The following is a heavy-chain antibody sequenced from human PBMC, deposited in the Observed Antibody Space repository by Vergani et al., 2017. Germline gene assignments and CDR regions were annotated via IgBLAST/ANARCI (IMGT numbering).Heavy chain of an antibody. CDR2: TWYDGNNK. D-gene: IGHD1-14*01. Sequence: QVQLVESGGGVVQPGRSLRLSCAASGFTFNQYGMHLVRQAPGKGLEWVAVTWYDGNNKQYADSVKGRFTISRDKSKSTMYLQMNSLRDEDTGVYYCARDLRLLYNRFDPWGQGTLVTVSS. CDR1: GFTFNQYG. CDR3: ARDLRLLYNRFDP. V-gene: IGHV3-33*01. J-gene: IGHJ5*02.